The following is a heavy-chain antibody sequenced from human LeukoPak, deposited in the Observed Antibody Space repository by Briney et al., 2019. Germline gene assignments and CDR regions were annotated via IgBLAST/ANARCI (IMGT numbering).Heavy chain of an antibody. CDR3: TRGAGWLIDY. Sequence: SETLSLTCTVSDDSISDYYRGWIRQPPGEGLEWIGYFHNSGTSTYNPSLKSRVTISADTSKNQFSLKLNSLTTADTAVYYCTRGAGWLIDYWGQGILVTVSS. CDR2: FHNSGTS. CDR1: DDSISDYY. D-gene: IGHD3-16*01. V-gene: IGHV4-59*01. J-gene: IGHJ4*02.